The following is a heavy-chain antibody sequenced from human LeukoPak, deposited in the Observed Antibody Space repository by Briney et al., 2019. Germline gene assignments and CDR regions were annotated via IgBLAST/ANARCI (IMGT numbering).Heavy chain of an antibody. D-gene: IGHD2-2*01. CDR1: GESFSGYY. CDR3: ARDGPSTQDAFDI. Sequence: SETLSLTCAVYGESFSGYYWSWIRQPPGKGLEWIGEINHSGSTNYNPSLKSRVTISVDTSKNQFSLKLSSVTAADTAVYYCARDGPSTQDAFDIWGQGTMVTVSS. V-gene: IGHV4-34*01. CDR2: INHSGST. J-gene: IGHJ3*02.